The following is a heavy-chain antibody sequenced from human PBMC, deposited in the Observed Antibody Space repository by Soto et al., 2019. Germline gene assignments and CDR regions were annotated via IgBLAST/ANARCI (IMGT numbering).Heavy chain of an antibody. Sequence: SETLSLTCTVSGGSISSYYWRWIRQPPGKGLEWIGYIYYSGRTNYNPSLKSRVTISVDTSKNQFSLKLSSVTAADTAVYYCARGKANYDFWSGYYTGPYYYYMDVWGKGTTVTVSS. CDR2: IYYSGRT. J-gene: IGHJ6*03. D-gene: IGHD3-3*01. V-gene: IGHV4-59*01. CDR3: ARGKANYDFWSGYYTGPYYYYMDV. CDR1: GGSISSYY.